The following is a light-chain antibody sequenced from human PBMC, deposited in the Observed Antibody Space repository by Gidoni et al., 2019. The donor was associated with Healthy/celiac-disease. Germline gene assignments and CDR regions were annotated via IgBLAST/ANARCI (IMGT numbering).Light chain of an antibody. Sequence: DIQITQSPSSLSASVGDRVTITCRASQSINSYLNWYQQKPGKAPKRLIYAASSLQSGVPSRFSGSGSGTDFTLTISSLQPEDFATYYCQQSYSTPWTFXXXTKVEIK. CDR1: QSINSY. V-gene: IGKV1-39*01. CDR2: AAS. J-gene: IGKJ1*01. CDR3: QQSYSTPWT.